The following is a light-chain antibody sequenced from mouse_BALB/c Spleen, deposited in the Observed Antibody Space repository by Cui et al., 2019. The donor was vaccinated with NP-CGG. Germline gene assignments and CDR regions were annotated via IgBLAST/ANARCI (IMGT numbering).Light chain of an antibody. CDR1: TGAVTTSNY. V-gene: IGLV1*01. CDR3: ALWYSNHWV. J-gene: IGLJ1*01. CDR2: GTN. Sequence: VVTQEAALTTSPGETVTLTCRSNTGAVTTSNYANWVQEKPDHLFTGLIGGTNNRAPGIPARFSGSLIGDKAALTITGAQTEDEAIYFCALWYSNHWVFGGGTKLTVL.